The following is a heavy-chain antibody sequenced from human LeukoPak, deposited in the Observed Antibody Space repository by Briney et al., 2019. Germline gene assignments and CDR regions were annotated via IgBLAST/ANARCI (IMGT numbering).Heavy chain of an antibody. CDR3: ARRHRFLEGLDWFDP. CDR2: IYYSGST. D-gene: IGHD3-3*01. Sequence: PSETLSLTCTVSGGSISSSSYYWGWIRQPRGKGLEWIGSIYYSGSTYYNPSLKSRVTISVDTSKNQFSLKLSSVTAADTAVYYCARRHRFLEGLDWFDPWGQGTLVTVSS. CDR1: GGSISSSSYY. V-gene: IGHV4-39*01. J-gene: IGHJ5*02.